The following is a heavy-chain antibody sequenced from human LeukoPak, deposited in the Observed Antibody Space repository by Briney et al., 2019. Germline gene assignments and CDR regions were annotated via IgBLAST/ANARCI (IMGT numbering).Heavy chain of an antibody. CDR2: ISAYNGNT. J-gene: IGHJ3*02. Sequence: ASVKVSCKASGYTFTSYGISWVRQAPGQGLEWMGWISAYNGNTNYAQKFQGRVTMTRDTSISTAYMELSRLRSDDTAVYYCARGGRFWSGYYLTDAFDIWGQGTMVTVSS. V-gene: IGHV1-18*01. CDR3: ARGGRFWSGYYLTDAFDI. CDR1: GYTFTSYG. D-gene: IGHD3-3*01.